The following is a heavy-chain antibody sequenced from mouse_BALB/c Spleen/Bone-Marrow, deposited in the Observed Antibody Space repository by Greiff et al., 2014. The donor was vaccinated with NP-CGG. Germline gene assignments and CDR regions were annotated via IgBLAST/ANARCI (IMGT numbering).Heavy chain of an antibody. CDR3: ARQELLRLSGFAY. Sequence: EVQVVESGGGLVQPGGSLKFSCAASGFDFSRYWMSWVRQAPEKGLEWIGEINPESSTINYTPSLKDKFIISRDNAKNTLYLQMSKVRSEDSALYYCARQELLRLSGFAYWGQGTLVTVSA. V-gene: IGHV4-1*02. CDR2: INPESSTI. J-gene: IGHJ3*01. CDR1: GFDFSRYW. D-gene: IGHD1-2*01.